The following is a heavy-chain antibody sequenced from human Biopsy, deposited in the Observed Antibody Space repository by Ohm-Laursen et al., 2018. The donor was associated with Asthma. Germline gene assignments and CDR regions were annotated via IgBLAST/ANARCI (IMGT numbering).Heavy chain of an antibody. CDR1: GGSMTSGGHT. CDR3: ARTTYGDDGFDP. D-gene: IGHD4-17*01. Sequence: TLSLTCTVSGGSMTSGGHTWNWIRQIPGKGLEWIGYIFDSEGSYYNPSLKSRVMISLDTSQNQFSLSLTSVTAADTAVYYCARTTYGDDGFDPWSQGTLVTVSS. CDR2: IFDSEGS. J-gene: IGHJ5*02. V-gene: IGHV4-31*03.